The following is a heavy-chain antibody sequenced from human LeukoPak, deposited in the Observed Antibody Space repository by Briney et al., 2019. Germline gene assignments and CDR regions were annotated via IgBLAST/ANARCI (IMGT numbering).Heavy chain of an antibody. J-gene: IGHJ4*02. V-gene: IGHV4-59*01. CDR1: GGSISSNY. CDR2: IYYSGST. D-gene: IGHD6-13*01. CDR3: ASGSAVSAAGDY. Sequence: SETLSLTCTVPGGSISSNYWNWIRQPPGKGLEWIGYIYYSGSTNYNPSLKSRVTITVDASKSQFSLRLTSVTAADTAVDYCASGSAVSAAGDYWGQGTLVTVSS.